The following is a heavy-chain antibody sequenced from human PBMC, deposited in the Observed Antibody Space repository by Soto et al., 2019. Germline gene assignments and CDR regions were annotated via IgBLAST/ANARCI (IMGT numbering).Heavy chain of an antibody. CDR2: LYYIGST. Sequence: QVQLQESGPGLVKPSQTLSLTCTVSGASISSGGYFWSWIRQHPGKGLEWIGYLYYIGSTYYNPSLKTRVTISVDTSKNQCSLKLTSVTAADTAVYYCARDLQYSRLFYGMDVWGQGTTVTVSS. V-gene: IGHV4-31*03. J-gene: IGHJ6*02. CDR1: GASISSGGYF. D-gene: IGHD6-13*01. CDR3: ARDLQYSRLFYGMDV.